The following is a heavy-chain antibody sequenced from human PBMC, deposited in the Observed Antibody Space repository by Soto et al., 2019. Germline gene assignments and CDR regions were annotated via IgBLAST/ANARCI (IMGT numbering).Heavy chain of an antibody. CDR1: GGSISSSSYY. CDR3: ARQPIVVVPAAQNWFDP. V-gene: IGHV4-39*01. Sequence: PSETLSLTCTVSGGSISSSSYYWGWIRQPPGKGLEWIGSIYYSGSTYYNPSLKSRVTISVDTSKNQFSLKLSSVTAADTAVYYCARQPIVVVPAAQNWFDPWGQGTLVTVSS. D-gene: IGHD2-2*01. CDR2: IYYSGST. J-gene: IGHJ5*02.